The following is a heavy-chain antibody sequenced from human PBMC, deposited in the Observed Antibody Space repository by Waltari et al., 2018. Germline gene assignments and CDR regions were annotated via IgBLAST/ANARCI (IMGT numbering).Heavy chain of an antibody. CDR3: AKNPALNYNAWGSFVGLPN. D-gene: IGHD3-16*01. V-gene: IGHV3-23*01. CDR2: ITGSGDRT. CDR1: GFTFNNYA. Sequence: EVHLLESGGGLVQPGESLILSCVVSGFTFNNYAMTWVRQAPGKGLEWVSAITGSGDRTYYADSVKGRLTISRENSRNTLFLQMNSLRPEDTAIYYCAKNPALNYNAWGSFVGLPNWGQGTLVTVSS. J-gene: IGHJ4*02.